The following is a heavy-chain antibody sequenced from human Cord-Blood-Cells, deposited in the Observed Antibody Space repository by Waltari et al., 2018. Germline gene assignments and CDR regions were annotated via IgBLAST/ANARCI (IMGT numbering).Heavy chain of an antibody. CDR3: AKGVAATEGVDY. CDR2: INWKSVSI. V-gene: IGHV3-9*01. J-gene: IGHJ4*02. CDR1: GFPFDDYA. Sequence: EVQLVESGGGLVQPGRSLRLSCAASGFPFDDYAMHWVRQAPGKGLEWVSGINWKSVSIGYADSVKGRFTISRDNAKNSLYLQRNSLRAEDTALYYCAKGVAATEGVDYWGQGTLVTVSS. D-gene: IGHD2-15*01.